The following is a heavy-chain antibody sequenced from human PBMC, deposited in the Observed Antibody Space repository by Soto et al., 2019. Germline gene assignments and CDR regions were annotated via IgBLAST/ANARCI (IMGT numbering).Heavy chain of an antibody. CDR1: GFIFSSYW. J-gene: IGHJ5*02. CDR3: ARVKSGSYDWFDP. V-gene: IGHV3-74*01. CDR2: ISNDGSRT. D-gene: IGHD3-10*01. Sequence: EVQLVESGGGLVQPGGSLRLSCAASGFIFSSYWIHWVRQGPGKGLVWVARISNDGSRTSYVDSVKGRFTISRDNAKNTGHLQMNSLRAEDTALYYCARVKSGSYDWFDPWGQGTLVTVSS.